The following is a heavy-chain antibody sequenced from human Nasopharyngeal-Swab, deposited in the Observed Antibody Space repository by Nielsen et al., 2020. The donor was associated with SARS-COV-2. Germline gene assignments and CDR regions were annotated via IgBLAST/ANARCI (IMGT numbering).Heavy chain of an antibody. CDR1: GFTFDDYT. CDR2: ISWDGGST. Sequence: GGSLRLSCAASGFTFDDYTMHWVRQAPGKGLEWVSLISWDGGSTYYADSVKGRFTISRDNIENSMSLQMKYLGVDDTAVYYCARVNGEWHYDSWGQGTLVTVSS. D-gene: IGHD7-27*01. V-gene: IGHV3-43*01. CDR3: ARVNGEWHYDS. J-gene: IGHJ5*01.